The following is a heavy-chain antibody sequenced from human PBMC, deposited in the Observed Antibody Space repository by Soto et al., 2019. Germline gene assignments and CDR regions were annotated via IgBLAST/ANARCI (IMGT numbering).Heavy chain of an antibody. D-gene: IGHD2-8*01. Sequence: GASVKVSCKASGYTFTSYDINWVRQATGQGLEWMGWMNPNSGNTGYAQKFQGRVTMTRNTSISTAYMELSSLRSEDTAVYYCARIRPPYCTNGVCYVGYYYYYGMDVWGQGTTVTVSS. CDR1: GYTFTSYD. V-gene: IGHV1-8*01. J-gene: IGHJ6*02. CDR2: MNPNSGNT. CDR3: ARIRPPYCTNGVCYVGYYYYYGMDV.